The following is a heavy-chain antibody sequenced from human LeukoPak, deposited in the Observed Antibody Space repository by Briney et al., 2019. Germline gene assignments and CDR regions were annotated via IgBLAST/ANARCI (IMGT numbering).Heavy chain of an antibody. D-gene: IGHD2-15*01. V-gene: IGHV3-49*04. CDR3: TRGKGDQGWY. CDR1: GFTFSRNA. J-gene: IGHJ4*02. CDR2: IRSKAYGGTT. Sequence: PGGSLRLSCAASGFTFSRNAMSWVRQAPGKGLEWVGFIRSKAYGGTTEYAASVKGRFTISRDDSKSIAYLQMNSLKTEDTAVYYCTRGKGDQGWYWGQGTLVTVSS.